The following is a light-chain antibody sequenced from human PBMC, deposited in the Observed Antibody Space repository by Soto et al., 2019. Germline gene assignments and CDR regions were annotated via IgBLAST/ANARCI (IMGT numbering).Light chain of an antibody. CDR3: QQFGSSPRT. CDR1: QSVSSSY. Sequence: MGWRTSPGTLSSSAGGGGTVSCWASQSVSSSYLAWYQQKPGQAPRLLMYGASRRPTGIPDRFSGSGSGTDFTLTISRLEPEDSAVYYCQQFGSSPRTFGQGTKVDNK. V-gene: IGKV3-20*01. CDR2: GAS. J-gene: IGKJ1*01.